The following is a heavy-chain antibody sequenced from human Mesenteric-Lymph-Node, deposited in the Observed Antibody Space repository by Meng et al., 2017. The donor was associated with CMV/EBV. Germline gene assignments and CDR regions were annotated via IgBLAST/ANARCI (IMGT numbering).Heavy chain of an antibody. CDR1: GGSATHGSYY. J-gene: IGHJ6*02. V-gene: IGHV4-61*01. CDR3: ASAFCSSSTCWNYYYHGMDV. Sequence: SETLSLTCTVSGGSATHGSYYWAWIRQSPGKGLEWIGDFYYSGSTNYNPSLKSRVTISIDTTKNQLSLNMSSVTAADTAVYYCASAFCSSSTCWNYYYHGMDVWGQGTTVTVSS. D-gene: IGHD2-2*01. CDR2: FYYSGST.